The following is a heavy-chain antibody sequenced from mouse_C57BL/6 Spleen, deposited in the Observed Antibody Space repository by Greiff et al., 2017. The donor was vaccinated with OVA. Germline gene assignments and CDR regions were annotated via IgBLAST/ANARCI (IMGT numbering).Heavy chain of an antibody. Sequence: EVQLQQSGAELVRPGASVKLSCTASGFNIKDYYMYWVKQRPEQGLEWIGRIDPEDGDTDYAPKFQGQATMTRDTSSNTAYLQLSSLTSEDTAVYYCTRLYGKGGYFDYWGQGTTLTVSS. D-gene: IGHD2-1*01. CDR3: TRLYGKGGYFDY. CDR2: IDPEDGDT. J-gene: IGHJ2*01. CDR1: GFNIKDYY. V-gene: IGHV14-1*01.